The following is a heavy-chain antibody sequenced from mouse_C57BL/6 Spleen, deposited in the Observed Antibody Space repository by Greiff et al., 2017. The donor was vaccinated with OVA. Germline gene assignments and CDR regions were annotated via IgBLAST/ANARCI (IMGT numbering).Heavy chain of an antibody. CDR1: GFSFNTYA. V-gene: IGHV10-1*01. CDR3: VRQGDYYGSSFPFDY. J-gene: IGHJ2*01. D-gene: IGHD1-1*01. CDR2: IRSKSNNYAT. Sequence: EVKLVESGGGLVQPKGSLKLSCAASGFSFNTYAMNWVRQAPGKGLEWVARIRSKSNNYATYYADSVKDRFTISRDDSESMLYLQMNNLKTEDTAMYYCVRQGDYYGSSFPFDYWGQGTTLTVSS.